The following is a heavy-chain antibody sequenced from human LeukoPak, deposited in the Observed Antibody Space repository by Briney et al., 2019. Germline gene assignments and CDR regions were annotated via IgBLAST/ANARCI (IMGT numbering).Heavy chain of an antibody. CDR1: GYTFTSYA. D-gene: IGHD7-27*01. V-gene: IGHV1-69*06. CDR2: IIPIFGTA. CDR3: ASRLGMGYYYYYMDV. Sequence: SVKVSCKASGYTFTSYAMNWVRQAPGQGLEWMGGIIPIFGTANYAQKFQGRVTITADKSTSTAYMELSSLRSEDTAVYYCASRLGMGYYYYYMDVWGKGTTVTVSS. J-gene: IGHJ6*03.